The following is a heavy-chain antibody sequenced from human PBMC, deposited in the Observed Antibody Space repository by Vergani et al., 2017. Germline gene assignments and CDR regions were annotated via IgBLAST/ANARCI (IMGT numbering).Heavy chain of an antibody. CDR1: GFTLGDYA. Sequence: EVHLVESGGGLVQPGRSLRLSCSGSGFTLGDYAMTWVRQAPGKGLEWVAFIWSKPYGGTTEYAAYVKGRFTISRDYSKSIPYLHMSSLKAEDTAVYYCTRDLLDNSYAYFDYWGQGTLVTVSP. CDR3: TRDLLDNSYAYFDY. D-gene: IGHD3-16*01. V-gene: IGHV3-49*04. J-gene: IGHJ4*02. CDR2: IWSKPYGGTT.